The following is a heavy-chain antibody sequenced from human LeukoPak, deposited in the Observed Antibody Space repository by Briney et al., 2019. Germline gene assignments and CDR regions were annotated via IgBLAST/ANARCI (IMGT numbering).Heavy chain of an antibody. J-gene: IGHJ4*02. CDR1: GGTFSSYA. V-gene: IGHV1-69*04. D-gene: IGHD3-22*01. CDR3: ARELTHYYDSSGYYYADY. CDR2: IIPILTLA. Sequence: GASVKVSCKASGGTFSSYAITWVRQAPGQGLEWMGRIIPILTLANYAQQFQGRVTITADKSTTAYMELSSLRSEDTAVYYCARELTHYYDSSGYYYADYWGQGTLVTVSS.